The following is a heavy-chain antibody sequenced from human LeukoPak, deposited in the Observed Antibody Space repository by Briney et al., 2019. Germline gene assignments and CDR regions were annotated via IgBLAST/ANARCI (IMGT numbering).Heavy chain of an antibody. D-gene: IGHD1-26*01. Sequence: ASVKVSCKASGGTFSSYAISWVRQAPGQGLEWMGRIIPVLGTTNYAQKFQGRVAITADKSTSTVYMELSSLGSEDTAVYYCARVPVGSYSFDYWGQGTLVTVSS. V-gene: IGHV1-69*04. J-gene: IGHJ4*02. CDR1: GGTFSSYA. CDR2: IIPVLGTT. CDR3: ARVPVGSYSFDY.